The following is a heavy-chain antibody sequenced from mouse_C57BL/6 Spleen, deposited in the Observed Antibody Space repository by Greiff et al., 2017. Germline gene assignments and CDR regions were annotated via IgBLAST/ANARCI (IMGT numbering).Heavy chain of an antibody. V-gene: IGHV14-2*01. CDR3: ARDHYFSWFAY. CDR2: IDPEDGET. J-gene: IGHJ3*01. D-gene: IGHD1-1*01. Sequence: VQLQQSGAELVKPGASVKLSCTASGFNIKDYYMHWVKQRTEQGLEWIGRIDPEDGETKYAPQFQGKATITADTSSNTAYLQLSSLTSEDTAVYYCARDHYFSWFAYWGQGTLVTVSA. CDR1: GFNIKDYY.